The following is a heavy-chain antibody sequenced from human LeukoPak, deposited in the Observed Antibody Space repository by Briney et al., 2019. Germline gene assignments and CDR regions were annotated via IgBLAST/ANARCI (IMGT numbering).Heavy chain of an antibody. CDR1: GGSFSGYY. V-gene: IGHV4-59*01. CDR2: IYYSGST. CDR3: AGGSGSYYIGVSWFDP. J-gene: IGHJ5*02. D-gene: IGHD3-10*01. Sequence: PSETLSLTCAVYGGSFSGYYWGWIRQPPGKGLEWIGYIYYSGSTNYNPSLKSRVTISVDTSKNQFSLKLSSVTAADTAVYYCAGGSGSYYIGVSWFDPWGQGTLVTVSS.